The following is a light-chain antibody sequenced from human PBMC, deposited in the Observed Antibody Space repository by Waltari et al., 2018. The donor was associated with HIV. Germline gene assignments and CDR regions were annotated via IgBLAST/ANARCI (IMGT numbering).Light chain of an antibody. V-gene: IGLV1-44*01. CDR3: ETLDDNLNGPV. CDR1: SPNIGNNA. Sequence: QSVLTQPPSASGTPGQRVTISCSGSSPNIGNNAVSWYQQFPGTAPKLLIYSNNPRPSGVPDRFSGSKSGTSASLAISGLQSEDEANYYCETLDDNLNGPVFGGGTKLTVL. J-gene: IGLJ2*01. CDR2: SNN.